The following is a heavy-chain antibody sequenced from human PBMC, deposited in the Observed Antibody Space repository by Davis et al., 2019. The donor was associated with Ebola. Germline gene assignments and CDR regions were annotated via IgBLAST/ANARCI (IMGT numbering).Heavy chain of an antibody. CDR2: INPNSGGT. Sequence: AASVKVSCKASGYTFTSYYMHWVRQAPGQGLEWMGWINPNSGGTNYAQKFQGWVTMTRDTSISTAYMELSRLRSDDTAVYYCARANYDFWSGYYDGGDYYFDYWGQGTLVTVSS. V-gene: IGHV1-2*04. CDR3: ARANYDFWSGYYDGGDYYFDY. J-gene: IGHJ4*02. CDR1: GYTFTSYY. D-gene: IGHD3-3*01.